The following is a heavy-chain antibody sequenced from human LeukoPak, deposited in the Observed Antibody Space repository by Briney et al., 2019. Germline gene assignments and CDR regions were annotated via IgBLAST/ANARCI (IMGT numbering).Heavy chain of an antibody. V-gene: IGHV4-31*03. CDR3: ARALPAAGTHNWFDP. Sequence: PSQTLSLTCTVSGGSISSGGYYWRWIRQHPGKGLEWIGYIYYSGSTYYNPSLKSRVTISVDTSKNQFSLKLSSVTAAGTAVYYCARALPAAGTHNWFDPWGQGTLVTVSS. J-gene: IGHJ5*02. CDR1: GGSISSGGYY. D-gene: IGHD6-13*01. CDR2: IYYSGST.